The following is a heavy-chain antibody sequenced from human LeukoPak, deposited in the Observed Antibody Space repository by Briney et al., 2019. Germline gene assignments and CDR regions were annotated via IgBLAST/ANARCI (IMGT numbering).Heavy chain of an antibody. V-gene: IGHV4-34*01. D-gene: IGHD2-15*01. CDR2: INHSGST. CDR1: GGSFSGYY. J-gene: IGHJ5*02. CDR3: ARETVVVVAATYHKWFDP. Sequence: KPSETLSLTCAVYGGSFSGYYWSWIRQPPGKGLEWIGEINHSGSTNYNPSLKSRVTISVDTSKNQFSLKLSSVTAADTAVYFCARETVVVVAATYHKWFDPWGQGTLVTVSS.